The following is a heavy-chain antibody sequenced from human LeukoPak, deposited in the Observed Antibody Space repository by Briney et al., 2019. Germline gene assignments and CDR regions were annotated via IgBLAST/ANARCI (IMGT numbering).Heavy chain of an antibody. CDR3: ARRSGWYVGYYYYYMDV. D-gene: IGHD6-19*01. V-gene: IGHV4-34*01. Sequence: SETLSLXCAVYGGSFSGYYWSWIRQPPGKELEWIGEINHSGSTNYNPSLKSRVTISVDTSKNQFSLKLSSVTAADTAVYYCARRSGWYVGYYYYYMDVWGKGTTVTVSS. J-gene: IGHJ6*03. CDR1: GGSFSGYY. CDR2: INHSGST.